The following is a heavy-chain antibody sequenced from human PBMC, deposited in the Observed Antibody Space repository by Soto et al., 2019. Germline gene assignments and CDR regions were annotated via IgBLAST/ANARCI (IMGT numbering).Heavy chain of an antibody. J-gene: IGHJ5*02. D-gene: IGHD3-3*01. V-gene: IGHV1-46*01. CDR1: GYTFTSYY. CDR2: INPSGGST. Sequence: ASVKVSCKASGYTFTSYYMHWVRQAPGQGLEWMGIINPSGGSTSYAQKFQGRVTMTRDTSTSTVYMELSSLRSEDTAVYYCARDLPYDFWSGSNWFDPWGQGTLVTVSS. CDR3: ARDLPYDFWSGSNWFDP.